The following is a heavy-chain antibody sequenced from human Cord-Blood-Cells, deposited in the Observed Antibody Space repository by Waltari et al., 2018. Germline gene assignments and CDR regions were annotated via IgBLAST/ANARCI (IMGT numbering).Heavy chain of an antibody. J-gene: IGHJ4*02. V-gene: IGHV1-69*01. CDR2: IIPNFGTA. CDR1: GGTFSSYA. D-gene: IGHD3-3*01. CDR3: AREPLITIFGVVNYFDY. Sequence: QVQLVQSGAEGKKPGSSVKVSCKASGGTFSSYAISWVRQAPGPGLEWMGGIIPNFGTANYAQKFQGRVTITADESTSTAYMELSSLRSEDTAVYYCAREPLITIFGVVNYFDYWGQGTLVTVSS.